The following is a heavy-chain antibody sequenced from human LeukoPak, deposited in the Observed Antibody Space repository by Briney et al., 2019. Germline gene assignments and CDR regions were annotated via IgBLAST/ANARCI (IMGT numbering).Heavy chain of an antibody. Sequence: GGSLRLSCAASGFTFRSYWTHWGRQAPGKGLVWVSRINSDGSTTNYADSVKGRFTISRDNAKHKLSLQMNSLSAEDTAVYYCERAPYFDFWSGYPPDYWGQGTLVTVSS. CDR1: GFTFRSYW. V-gene: IGHV3-74*01. J-gene: IGHJ4*02. CDR2: INSDGSTT. D-gene: IGHD3-3*01. CDR3: ERAPYFDFWSGYPPDY.